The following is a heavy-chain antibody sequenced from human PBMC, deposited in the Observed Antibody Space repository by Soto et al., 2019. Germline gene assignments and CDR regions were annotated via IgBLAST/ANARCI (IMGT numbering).Heavy chain of an antibody. CDR1: GGSFSGYY. Sequence: SKTMSLTCAVYGGSFSGYYWSWIRQPPGKGLEWIGEINHSGSTNYNPSLKSRVTISVDTSKNQFSLKLSSVTAADTAVYYCARARPITMIVVDNYWFDPWGQGTMVTVSS. D-gene: IGHD3-22*01. V-gene: IGHV4-34*01. CDR3: ARARPITMIVVDNYWFDP. CDR2: INHSGST. J-gene: IGHJ5*02.